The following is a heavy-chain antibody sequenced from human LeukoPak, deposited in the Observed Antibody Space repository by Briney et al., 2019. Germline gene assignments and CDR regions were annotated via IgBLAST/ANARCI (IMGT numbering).Heavy chain of an antibody. Sequence: GGSLRLSCTASGFTFSGYWMTWVRQAPGKGLEWVANIKQGGSEKHYVDSVRGRFTISRENAKNSLYLQMNSPRAEDTAVYYCARDFYYYIDVRGKGTTVTVSS. CDR2: IKQGGSEK. J-gene: IGHJ6*03. CDR1: GFTFSGYW. V-gene: IGHV3-7*01. CDR3: ARDFYYYIDV.